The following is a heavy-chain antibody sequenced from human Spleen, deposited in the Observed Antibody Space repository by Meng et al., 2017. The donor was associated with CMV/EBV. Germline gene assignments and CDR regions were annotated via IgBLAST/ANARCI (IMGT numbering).Heavy chain of an antibody. V-gene: IGHV3-11*04. CDR2: ISSSGSTI. CDR3: VRGGHHYYYYGMDV. J-gene: IGHJ6*02. CDR1: GFTFSDYY. D-gene: IGHD3-10*01. Sequence: GGSLRLSCAASGFTFSDYYMSWIRQAPGKGLEWVSYISSSGSTIYYADSVKGRFTISRDNAKNSLFLQMNSLRAEDTAVYYCVRGGHHYYYYGMDVWGQGTTVTVSS.